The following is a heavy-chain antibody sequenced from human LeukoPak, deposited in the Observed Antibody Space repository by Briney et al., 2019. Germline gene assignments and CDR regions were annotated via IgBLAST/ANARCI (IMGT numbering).Heavy chain of an antibody. Sequence: AETLSLTCTVSGGSISSYSWSWVRQPPGKGLEWIGYIYYSGSTNYNPSLKSRLTISVDTSTNNFPLKLSSMTAADTAVYYCAGKGYTLYYCFADVWGKGTTATVS. CDR2: IYYSGST. CDR1: GGSISSYS. D-gene: IGHD5-24*01. J-gene: IGHJ6*03. V-gene: IGHV4-59*01. CDR3: AGKGYTLYYCFADV.